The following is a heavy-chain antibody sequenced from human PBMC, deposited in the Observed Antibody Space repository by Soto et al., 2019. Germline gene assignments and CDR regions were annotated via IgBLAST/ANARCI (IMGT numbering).Heavy chain of an antibody. CDR3: ARDFRTYSHGVDV. Sequence: ASVKVSCKASGYPFTGPYIYWVRQAPGEGLEWMRWINPSSGGTEFAEKFQGRVTVTRDTSIRTVFLELNSLTSDDTGVYFCARDFRTYSHGVDVWRQGTAVTVSS. D-gene: IGHD4-4*01. CDR2: INPSSGGT. V-gene: IGHV1-2*02. J-gene: IGHJ6*02. CDR1: GYPFTGPY.